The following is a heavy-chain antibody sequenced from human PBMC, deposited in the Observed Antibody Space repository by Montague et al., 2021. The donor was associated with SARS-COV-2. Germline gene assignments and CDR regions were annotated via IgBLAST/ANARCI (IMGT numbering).Heavy chain of an antibody. CDR1: GFTFSYYD. Sequence: SLRLSCAASGFTFSYYDMNWVRQAPGKGPEWISYISTSAYTTSYAGPVKGRFTISRDNGKNSLYLQMNSLRVEDTAVYYCTRDYRGVVGDGLDIWGQGTKVTVSS. J-gene: IGHJ3*02. CDR3: TRDYRGVVGDGLDI. V-gene: IGHV3-48*03. D-gene: IGHD3-10*01. CDR2: ISTSAYTT.